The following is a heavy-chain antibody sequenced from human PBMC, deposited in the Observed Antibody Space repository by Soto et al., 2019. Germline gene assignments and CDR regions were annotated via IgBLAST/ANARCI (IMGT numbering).Heavy chain of an antibody. Sequence: SETLSLTCAVYGGSVSGYYLNWVRQPPGKGLEWIGEINHSGSTSYNPSLKSRVTISVDTSKNQFSLKLSSVTAADTAVYYCARGPVVAASTEYYYYGMDVWGQGTTVTVSS. CDR2: INHSGST. CDR3: ARGPVVAASTEYYYYGMDV. CDR1: GGSVSGYY. D-gene: IGHD2-15*01. J-gene: IGHJ6*02. V-gene: IGHV4-34*01.